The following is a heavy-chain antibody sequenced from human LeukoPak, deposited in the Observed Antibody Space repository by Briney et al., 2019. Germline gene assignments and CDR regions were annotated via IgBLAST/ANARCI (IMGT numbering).Heavy chain of an antibody. V-gene: IGHV6-1*01. D-gene: IGHD6-25*01. CDR1: GDSVSSNSAT. Sequence: SQTLSLTCAISGDSVSSNSATWHWIRQSPSRGLEWLGRTYYRSKWSSDYAMTVNGRITFNADTSKNQVSLQLTSVTPEDTAVYYCARGSGGLNFFDYWGQGTLVTVSS. CDR3: ARGSGGLNFFDY. CDR2: TYYRSKWSS. J-gene: IGHJ4*02.